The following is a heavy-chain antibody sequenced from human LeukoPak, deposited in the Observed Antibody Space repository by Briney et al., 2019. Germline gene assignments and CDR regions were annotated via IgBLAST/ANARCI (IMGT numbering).Heavy chain of an antibody. CDR1: GFTFSLYT. V-gene: IGHV3-23*01. D-gene: IGHD5-24*01. J-gene: IGHJ3*02. Sequence: GGSLRLSCAASGFTFSLYTMNWVRQAPGKGLEWVSSIRQSGDITYYADSVKGRFTISRDNSKNTLSLQMNSLSREDTAIYYCVRRGGSDGWGAFDIWGQGTVVTVSS. CDR2: IRQSGDIT. CDR3: VRRGGSDGWGAFDI.